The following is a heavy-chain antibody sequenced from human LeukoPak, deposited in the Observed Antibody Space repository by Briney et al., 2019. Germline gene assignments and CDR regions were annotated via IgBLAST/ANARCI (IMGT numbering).Heavy chain of an antibody. CDR1: GFTFSIYW. V-gene: IGHV3-7*04. CDR3: ARGGLDAFDI. CDR2: IKQDGTEK. J-gene: IGHJ3*02. Sequence: GGSLRLSCAASGFTFSIYWMSWVRQAPGKGLEWVANIKQDGTEKYYVDSVKGRFTISRDNAKNSLYLQMNSLRAEDTAVYHCARGGLDAFDIWGQGTMVTVSS.